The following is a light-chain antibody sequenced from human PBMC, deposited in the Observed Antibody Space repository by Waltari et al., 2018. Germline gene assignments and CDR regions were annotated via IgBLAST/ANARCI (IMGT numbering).Light chain of an antibody. Sequence: QSAVTQPPSVSGAPAQSVTIPCTGTSSNLGAGNAAHWYHQLPGKAPKLLISSNRDRPSGVPDRFSGSKSGSSASLAITGLQAEVEADYYCQSFDNSLSGWVFGGGTKVTVL. CDR2: SNR. CDR3: QSFDNSLSGWV. V-gene: IGLV1-40*01. CDR1: SSNLGAGNA. J-gene: IGLJ3*02.